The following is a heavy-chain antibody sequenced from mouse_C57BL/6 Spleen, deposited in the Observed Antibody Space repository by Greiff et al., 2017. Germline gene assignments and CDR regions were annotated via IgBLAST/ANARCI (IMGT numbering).Heavy chain of an antibody. CDR3: ARRDGGLLDAMDY. Sequence: DVKLQESGPELVKPGASVKISCKASGYSFTGYYMNWVKQSPEKSLEWIGEINPSTGGTTYNQKFKAKATLTVDKSSSTAYMQLKSLTSEDSAVYYCARRDGGLLDAMDYWGQGTSVTVSS. J-gene: IGHJ4*01. CDR1: GYSFTGYY. V-gene: IGHV1-42*01. D-gene: IGHD2-3*01. CDR2: INPSTGGT.